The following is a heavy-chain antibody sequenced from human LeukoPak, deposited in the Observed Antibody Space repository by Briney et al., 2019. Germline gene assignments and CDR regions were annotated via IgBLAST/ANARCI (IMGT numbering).Heavy chain of an antibody. J-gene: IGHJ6*03. CDR1: GFTFSSYG. CDR3: AKDQHKARADYYIDV. Sequence: GGSLRLSCAASGFTFSSYGLHWVRQAPGKGLEWVTFIRYDGSNKYYAESVKGRFTISRDNSKNTLYLQMNSLRAEDTAVYYCAKDQHKARADYYIDVWGKGTTVTVSS. V-gene: IGHV3-30*02. D-gene: IGHD2-2*01. CDR2: IRYDGSNK.